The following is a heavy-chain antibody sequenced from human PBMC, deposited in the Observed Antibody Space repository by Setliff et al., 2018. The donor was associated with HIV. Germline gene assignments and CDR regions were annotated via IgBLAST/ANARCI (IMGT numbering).Heavy chain of an antibody. CDR2: ISSSSSYI. CDR1: GFTFSSYS. V-gene: IGHV3-21*01. D-gene: IGHD6-25*01. Sequence: GGSLRLSCAASGFTFSSYSMHWVRQAPGKGLEWVSSISSSSSYIYYADSVKGRFTISRDNAKNSLYLQMNSLRAEDTAVYYCARRRHYYYYGMDVWGQGTTVTVSS. J-gene: IGHJ6*02. CDR3: ARRRHYYYYGMDV.